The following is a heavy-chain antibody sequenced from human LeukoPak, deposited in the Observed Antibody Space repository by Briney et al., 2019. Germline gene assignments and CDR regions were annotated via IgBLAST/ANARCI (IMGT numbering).Heavy chain of an antibody. Sequence: GRSLRLSCAASGFTFSSYGMHWVRQAPGKGLEWVAVISYNGSNKYYADSVRGRFTISRDNSKNTLYLQMNSLRAEDTAVYYCAKELYDGSGYYFEGAFDIWGQGTMVTVYS. J-gene: IGHJ3*02. D-gene: IGHD3-22*01. CDR2: ISYNGSNK. CDR3: AKELYDGSGYYFEGAFDI. V-gene: IGHV3-30*18. CDR1: GFTFSSYG.